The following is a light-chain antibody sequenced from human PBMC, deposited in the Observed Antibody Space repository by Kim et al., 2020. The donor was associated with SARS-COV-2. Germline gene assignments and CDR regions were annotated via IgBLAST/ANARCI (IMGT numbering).Light chain of an antibody. CDR2: AAS. Sequence: EIVMTQSPATLSVSPGEEATLFCRASQSISNHLAWYQQKPGQAPRLLIYAASTRAPTFPDRFSGGGSGTEFTLTITNLQSEDFAVYSCQQYNNWPLTFGGGTKLEI. J-gene: IGKJ4*01. CDR1: QSISNH. CDR3: QQYNNWPLT. V-gene: IGKV3-15*01.